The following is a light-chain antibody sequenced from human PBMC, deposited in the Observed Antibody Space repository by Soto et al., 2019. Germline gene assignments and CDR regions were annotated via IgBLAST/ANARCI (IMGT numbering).Light chain of an antibody. CDR1: QSVSNNY. CDR2: GAS. Sequence: IVLTQSPGTLSLSPGERAPLSCGASQSVSNNYLAWYQQKPGQAPRLLIYGASNRATGIPDRFSGSGSGTDFTLTISRLEPEDFAVYYCQQYGSSGTFGQGTKVAIK. V-gene: IGKV3-20*01. CDR3: QQYGSSGT. J-gene: IGKJ1*01.